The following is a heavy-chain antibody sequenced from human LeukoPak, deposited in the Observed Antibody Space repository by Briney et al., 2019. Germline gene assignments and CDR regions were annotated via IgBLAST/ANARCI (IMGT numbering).Heavy chain of an antibody. CDR3: ARIFYDILTGYHHGSEFDY. J-gene: IGHJ4*02. V-gene: IGHV1-18*01. CDR1: SYTFTSYG. CDR2: ISAYNGNI. Sequence: ASVKVSCKASSYTFTSYGISWVRQAPGQGLEWMGWISAYNGNINYAQKLQGRVTMTTDTSTSTAYMELRSLRSDDTAVYYCARIFYDILTGYHHGSEFDYWGQGTLVTVSS. D-gene: IGHD3-9*01.